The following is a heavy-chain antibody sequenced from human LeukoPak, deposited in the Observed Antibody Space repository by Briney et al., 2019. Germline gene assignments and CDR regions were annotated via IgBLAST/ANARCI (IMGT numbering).Heavy chain of an antibody. Sequence: PSQTLSLTCTVSGGSISTYYWSWVRQPPGKGLEWIGYGYYSGSTDYIPSLKSRVTISVDTSKNQFSLKLSSVTAADTAVYYCARDLNYYGSGSYNYWGQGTLVTVSS. D-gene: IGHD3-10*01. CDR3: ARDLNYYGSGSYNY. V-gene: IGHV4-59*12. J-gene: IGHJ4*02. CDR2: GYYSGST. CDR1: GGSISTYY.